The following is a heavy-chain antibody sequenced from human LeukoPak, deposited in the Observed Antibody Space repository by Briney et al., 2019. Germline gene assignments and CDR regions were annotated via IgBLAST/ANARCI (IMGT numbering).Heavy chain of an antibody. CDR3: AKDRGGLPHPIWFDS. CDR1: GFTFGTYT. Sequence: GGSLTLSCAASGFTFGTYTMSWVRQVPGQGLEWVAGISADGARTYYAGSVQGRFTISRDNANNMLNLQLSALRADDAAVYYCAKDRGGLPHPIWFDSWGQGTMVAVSS. V-gene: IGHV3-23*01. CDR2: ISADGART. J-gene: IGHJ5*01. D-gene: IGHD2-21*01.